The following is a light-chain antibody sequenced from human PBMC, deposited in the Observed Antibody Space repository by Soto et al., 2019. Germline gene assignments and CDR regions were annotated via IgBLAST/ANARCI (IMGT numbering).Light chain of an antibody. CDR3: QQRSNWPRGT. CDR2: DAS. Sequence: EIVLTQSPATLSLSPGERATLSCRASQSVSSYLAWYQQKPGQAPRLLINDASNRATGIPARFSGSGSGTDFTLTISSLEPEDFAVYYCQQRSNWPRGTFGPGTKVDIK. V-gene: IGKV3-11*01. J-gene: IGKJ3*01. CDR1: QSVSSY.